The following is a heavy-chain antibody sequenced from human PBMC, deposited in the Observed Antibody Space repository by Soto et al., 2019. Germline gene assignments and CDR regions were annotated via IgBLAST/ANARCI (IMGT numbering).Heavy chain of an antibody. V-gene: IGHV3-30*18. J-gene: IGHJ6*02. Sequence: GGSLRLSCAASGFTFSSYGMHWVRQAPGKGLEWVAVISYDGSNKYYADSVKGRFAISRDNSKNTLYLQMNSLRAEDTAVYYCAKILRLAPVTTPYYYYYGMDVWGQGTTVTVS. D-gene: IGHD4-4*01. CDR1: GFTFSSYG. CDR3: AKILRLAPVTTPYYYYYGMDV. CDR2: ISYDGSNK.